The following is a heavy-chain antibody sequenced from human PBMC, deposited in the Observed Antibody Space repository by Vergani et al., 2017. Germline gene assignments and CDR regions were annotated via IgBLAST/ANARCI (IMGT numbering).Heavy chain of an antibody. D-gene: IGHD5-12*01. J-gene: IGHJ6*02. CDR2: IYSGGST. CDR3: ARDRVDLVATTTYYYYCYGMDL. CDR1: GFTVSSNY. Sequence: EVQLVESGGGLVQPGGSLRLSCAASGFTVSSNYISWVRQAPGKGLEWVSVIYSGGSTYYADSVKGRFTISRNNSNTTMYLQMNSLRADDTAVYYCARDRVDLVATTTYYYYCYGMDLWGQGTMVTVSS. V-gene: IGHV3-53*04.